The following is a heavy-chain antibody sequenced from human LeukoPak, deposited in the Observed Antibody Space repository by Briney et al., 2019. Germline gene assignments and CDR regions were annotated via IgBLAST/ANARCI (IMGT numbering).Heavy chain of an antibody. D-gene: IGHD3-22*01. CDR2: LYSGGST. CDR3: ARVRDYYDSRGYYFEYFDH. Sequence: GGSLRLSCAASGFTVSRNYMSWVRQAPGKGLEWVSVLYSGGSTNYADSVKGRFTISRDNSKNTLYLQMNSLRAEDTAVYYCARVRDYYDSRGYYFEYFDHWGQGTLVTVSS. CDR1: GFTVSRNY. V-gene: IGHV3-53*01. J-gene: IGHJ1*01.